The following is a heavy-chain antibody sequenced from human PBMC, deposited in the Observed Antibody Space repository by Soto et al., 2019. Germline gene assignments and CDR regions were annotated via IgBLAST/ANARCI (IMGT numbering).Heavy chain of an antibody. Sequence: GPPVNVSCKASGGTFSSYAISWVLQAPGQGLEWMGGIIPIFGTANYAQKFQGRVTMTTDTSTSTAYMELRSLRSDDTAVYYCARVVAVAGTPYNWFDPWGQGTLVTVSS. CDR3: ARVVAVAGTPYNWFDP. V-gene: IGHV1-69*05. CDR1: GGTFSSYA. CDR2: IIPIFGTA. J-gene: IGHJ5*02. D-gene: IGHD6-19*01.